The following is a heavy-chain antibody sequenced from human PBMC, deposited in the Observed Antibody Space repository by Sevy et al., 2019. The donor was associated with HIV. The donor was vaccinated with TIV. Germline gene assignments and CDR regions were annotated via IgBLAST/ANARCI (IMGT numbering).Heavy chain of an antibody. CDR1: GGSIRSVNW. Sequence: SETLSLTCAVSGGSIRSVNWWHWVRQPPGKGLEWIGEIYHTGSTNYNPSLKSPVTKSVDNSTNQFSLNLRSVTAADTAVYYCARGGETPRGFDPWGQGSLVTVSS. CDR2: IYHTGST. V-gene: IGHV4-4*02. D-gene: IGHD3-16*01. CDR3: ARGGETPRGFDP. J-gene: IGHJ5*02.